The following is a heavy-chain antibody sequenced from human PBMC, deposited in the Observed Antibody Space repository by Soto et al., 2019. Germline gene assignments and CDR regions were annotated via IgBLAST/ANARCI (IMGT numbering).Heavy chain of an antibody. CDR2: MYYSGST. J-gene: IGHJ4*02. V-gene: IGHV4-31*03. CDR3: ARDLVSGFGELDQSDY. CDR1: VGSISGGGYY. D-gene: IGHD3-10*01. Sequence: QVQLQESGPGLVKPSQTLSLTCTVSVGSISGGGYYWSWIRKHPGKGLEWIGYMYYSGSTYYNPSLNSRVTISVDTSKNQFSLKLSSVTAADTAVYYCARDLVSGFGELDQSDYWGQGTLVTVSS.